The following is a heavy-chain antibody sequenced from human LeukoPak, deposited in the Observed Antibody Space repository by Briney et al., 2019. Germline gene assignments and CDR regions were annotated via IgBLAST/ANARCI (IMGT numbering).Heavy chain of an antibody. CDR3: ARLRRNTDSSGFFYYYDY. D-gene: IGHD3-22*01. Sequence: GGSLRLSCADSGFTFSSYSFNWVRQAPGKGLEWVSSINTVSSYIYYADSLKGRFTISRDNAKNSVYLQMDSLRAEDSAVYYCARLRRNTDSSGFFYYYDYWGQGTLVTVSS. V-gene: IGHV3-21*06. CDR1: GFTFSSYS. CDR2: INTVSSYI. J-gene: IGHJ4*02.